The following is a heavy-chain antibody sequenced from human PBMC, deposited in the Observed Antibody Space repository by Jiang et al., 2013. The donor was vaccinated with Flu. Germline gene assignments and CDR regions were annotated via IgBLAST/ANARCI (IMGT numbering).Heavy chain of an antibody. V-gene: IGHV4-34*01. D-gene: IGHD5-12*01. CDR3: ARGASGVATIKGLYYYYYYYMDV. CDR1: GGSFSGYY. CDR2: INHSGST. J-gene: IGHJ6*03. Sequence: LLKPSETLSLTCAVYGGSFSGYYWSWIRQPPGKGLEWIGEINHSGSTNYNPSLKSRVTISVDTSKNQFSLKLSSVTAADTAVYYCARGASGVATIKGLYYYYYYYMDVWGKGTTVTVSS.